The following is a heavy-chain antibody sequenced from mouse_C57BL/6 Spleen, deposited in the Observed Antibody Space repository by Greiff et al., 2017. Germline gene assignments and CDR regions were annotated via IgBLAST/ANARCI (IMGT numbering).Heavy chain of an antibody. D-gene: IGHD1-1*01. J-gene: IGHJ4*01. CDR3: ARGIDYYYGSTLYAMDY. CDR2: INPNNGGT. Sequence: EVQLQESGPELVKPGASVKIPCKASGYTFTDYNMDWVKQSHGKSLEWIGDINPNNGGTIYNQKFKGKATLTVDKFSSTAYMELRSLTSEDTAVYYCARGIDYYYGSTLYAMDYWGQGTSVTVSS. CDR1: GYTFTDYN. V-gene: IGHV1-18*01.